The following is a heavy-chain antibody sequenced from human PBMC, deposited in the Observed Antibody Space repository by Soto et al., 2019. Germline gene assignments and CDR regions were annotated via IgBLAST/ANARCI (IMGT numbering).Heavy chain of an antibody. D-gene: IGHD2-21*01. Sequence: PGGSLRLSCAASGFTFSSYAMSWVRHAPGKGQEWVSAISGSGGSTYYADSVKGRFTISRDNSKNTLYLQMNSLRAEDTAVYYCVIASCGDVPDRFAPWGQGTPVTVSS. J-gene: IGHJ5*02. CDR3: VIASCGDVPDRFAP. CDR2: ISGSGGST. CDR1: GFTFSSYA. V-gene: IGHV3-23*01.